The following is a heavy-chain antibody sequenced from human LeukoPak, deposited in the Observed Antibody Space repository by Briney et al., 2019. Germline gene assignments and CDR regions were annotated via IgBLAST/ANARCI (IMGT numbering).Heavy chain of an antibody. Sequence: GGSLRLSCAASGFTFDDYAMHWVRQAPGKGLEWVPLISGDSGSTYYADSVKGRFTISRDNSKNSLYLQMNSLRTEDTALYYCAKIYSSSWYNAFDIWGQGTMVTVSS. CDR2: ISGDSGST. J-gene: IGHJ3*02. CDR3: AKIYSSSWYNAFDI. V-gene: IGHV3-43*02. D-gene: IGHD6-13*01. CDR1: GFTFDDYA.